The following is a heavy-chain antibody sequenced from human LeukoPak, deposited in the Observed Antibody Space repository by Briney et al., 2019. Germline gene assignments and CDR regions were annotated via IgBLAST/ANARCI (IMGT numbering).Heavy chain of an antibody. J-gene: IGHJ4*02. D-gene: IGHD5-12*01. V-gene: IGHV4-59*01. CDR1: GVSISSYY. Sequence: SETLSLTCTVSGVSISSYYWSWIRQPPGKGLEWIGYIYYSGSTNYNPSLKSRVTISIDTSKNQFSLKLSSVTAADTAVYYCARSGGYSGYSSVWSQGTLVTVSS. CDR2: IYYSGST. CDR3: ARSGGYSGYSSV.